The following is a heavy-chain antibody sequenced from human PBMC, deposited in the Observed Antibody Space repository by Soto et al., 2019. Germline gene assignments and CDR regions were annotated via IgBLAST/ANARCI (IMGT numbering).Heavy chain of an antibody. J-gene: IGHJ4*02. CDR3: AKDTPEYYYDSSGYYISY. V-gene: IGHV3-23*01. CDR2: ISGSGGST. Sequence: GGSLRLSCAASGFTFSSYAMSWVRQAPGKGLEWVSAISGSGGSTYYADSVKGRFTISRDNSKNTLYLQMNSLRAEDTAVYYCAKDTPEYYYDSSGYYISYWGQGTLVTVS. CDR1: GFTFSSYA. D-gene: IGHD3-22*01.